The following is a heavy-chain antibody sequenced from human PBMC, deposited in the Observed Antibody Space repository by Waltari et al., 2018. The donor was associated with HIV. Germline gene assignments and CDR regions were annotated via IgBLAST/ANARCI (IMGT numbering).Heavy chain of an antibody. CDR2: SYWDDDK. CDR1: WFSLSTSGVG. V-gene: IGHV2-5*02. Sequence: QITLQAYGPTLAKPTQTLTLTSTFLWFSLSTSGVGVGWVRQLPGKGLDWLALSYWDDDKRYSPSLKSRLAITKDTSKNQVVLTMTNMDPVDTATYYCAHSDSYVHVGCYYYASSGPLRSYWYFDLWGGGTLVTVSS. J-gene: IGHJ2*01. CDR3: AHSDSYVHVGCYYYASSGPLRSYWYFDL. D-gene: IGHD3-22*01.